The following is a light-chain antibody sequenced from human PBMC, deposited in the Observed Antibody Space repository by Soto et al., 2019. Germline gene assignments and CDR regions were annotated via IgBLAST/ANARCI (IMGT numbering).Light chain of an antibody. CDR3: ETWDSNTYVV. CDR2: LEGSGSY. V-gene: IGLV4-60*03. CDR1: SGHSSYI. Sequence: QSVLTQSSSASASLGSSVKLTCTLSSGHSSYIIAWHQQQPGKAPRYLMKLEGSGSYNKGSGVPDRFSGSSSGADRYLTISNLQSEDEADYYCETWDSNTYVVFGGGTKPTVL. J-gene: IGLJ2*01.